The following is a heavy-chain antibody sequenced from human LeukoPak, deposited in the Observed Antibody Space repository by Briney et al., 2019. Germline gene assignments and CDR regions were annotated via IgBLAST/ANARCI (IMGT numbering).Heavy chain of an antibody. D-gene: IGHD3-16*02. V-gene: IGHV4-34*01. CDR3: ARSYYYDYVWGSYREPFDY. CDR1: GGSFSGYY. CDR2: INHSGST. Sequence: SETLSLTCAVYGGSFSGYYWSWIRQPPGKGLEWIGEINHSGSTNYNTSLKSRVTISVDTSKNQFSLKLSSVTAADTAVYYCARSYYYDYVWGSYREPFDYWGQGTLVTVSS. J-gene: IGHJ4*02.